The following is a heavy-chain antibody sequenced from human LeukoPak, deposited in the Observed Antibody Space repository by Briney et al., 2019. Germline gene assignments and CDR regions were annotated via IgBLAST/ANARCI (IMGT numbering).Heavy chain of an antibody. CDR3: ARAPDSSGYYYISDY. V-gene: IGHV3-23*03. Sequence: PGGSLRLSCAASGFTFSSYAMSWVRQAPGKGLEWVSVTYSGGSTYYADSVKGRFTISRDNSKNTVYLQMNSLRAEDTAVYYCARAPDSSGYYYISDYWGQGTLVTVSS. CDR2: TYSGGST. J-gene: IGHJ4*02. D-gene: IGHD3-22*01. CDR1: GFTFSSYA.